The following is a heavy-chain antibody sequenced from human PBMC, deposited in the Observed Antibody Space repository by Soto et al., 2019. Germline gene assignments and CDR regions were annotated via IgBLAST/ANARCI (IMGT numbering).Heavy chain of an antibody. CDR2: ISGYDGNT. D-gene: IGHD3-3*01. V-gene: IGHV1-18*01. CDR3: ARGHDFWSGYPQFDY. Sequence: ASVKVACKASGYTFTSYGISWVLQAPGQGLEWMGWISGYDGNTNYAQKLQGRVTMTTDTSTNTAYMELRSLRSDDTAVYYCARGHDFWSGYPQFDYWGQGSLVTVSS. CDR1: GYTFTSYG. J-gene: IGHJ4*02.